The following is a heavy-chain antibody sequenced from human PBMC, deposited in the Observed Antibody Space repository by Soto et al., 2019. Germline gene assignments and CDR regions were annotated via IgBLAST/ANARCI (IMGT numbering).Heavy chain of an antibody. V-gene: IGHV3-33*01. CDR1: GFTFSNFG. J-gene: IGHJ4*02. Sequence: QVQVVESGGGVVQPGRSLKLSCEASGFTFSNFGMHWVRQAPGKGLEWVAVIWHDGKEKYYADSAKGRSTISRDNSKNTLYLQMNSLIAEDTAVYYCARDPGQDEAMDYWGQGTLVTVSS. CDR3: ARDPGQDEAMDY. CDR2: IWHDGKEK.